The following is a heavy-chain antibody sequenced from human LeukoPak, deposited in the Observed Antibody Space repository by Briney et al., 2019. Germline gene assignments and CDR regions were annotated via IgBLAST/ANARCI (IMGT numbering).Heavy chain of an antibody. CDR1: GCSVSSGSYY. D-gene: IGHD6-19*01. J-gene: IGHJ4*02. CDR3: AREKRAVAGFYFDY. Sequence: PSETLSLTCTVSGCSVSSGSYYWSWIRQPPGKGLEWIGYIYYSGSTNYNPSLKSRVTISVDTSKNQFSLKLSSVTAADTAVYYCAREKRAVAGFYFDYWGQGTLVTVSS. CDR2: IYYSGST. V-gene: IGHV4-61*01.